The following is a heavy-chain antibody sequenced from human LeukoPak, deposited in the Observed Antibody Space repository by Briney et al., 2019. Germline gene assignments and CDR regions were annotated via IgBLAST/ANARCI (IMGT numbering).Heavy chain of an antibody. J-gene: IGHJ3*02. V-gene: IGHV3-30*02. CDR2: ILYDGSNK. CDR1: GFTFSSYR. Sequence: GGSLRLSCRASGFTFSSYRLNWVRQAPGKGLEWVTFILYDGSNKYYADSVKGRFTISRDNSKNTLYLQMNSLRAEDTAVYYCAKDKPIIVLPTAVDAFYIWGQGTVVTVSS. D-gene: IGHD2-2*01. CDR3: AKDKPIIVLPTAVDAFYI.